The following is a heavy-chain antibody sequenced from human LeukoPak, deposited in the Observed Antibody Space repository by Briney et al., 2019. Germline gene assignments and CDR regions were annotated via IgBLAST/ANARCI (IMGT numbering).Heavy chain of an antibody. CDR1: GFSFNTFG. Sequence: GKSLRLSCTASGFSFNTFGMHWVRQTPGKGLEWVAVIWHDGSNKYYADSVKGRFTISRDNSMNTVYVQMNSLRVEDTAVYYCARGLSDGYSRGGTCPDFDYWGLGSLVTVSS. J-gene: IGHJ4*02. V-gene: IGHV3-33*01. D-gene: IGHD2-15*01. CDR3: ARGLSDGYSRGGTCPDFDY. CDR2: IWHDGSNK.